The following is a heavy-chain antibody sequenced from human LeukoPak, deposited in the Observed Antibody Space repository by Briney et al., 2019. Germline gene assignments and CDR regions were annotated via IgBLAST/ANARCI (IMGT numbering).Heavy chain of an antibody. CDR3: AIIYGSGSYYLDY. J-gene: IGHJ4*02. Sequence: GRSLRLSCAASGFTFSSYGMHWVRQAPGKGLEWVAVISHGGSNKYYTDSVKGRFTISRDNSENTLYLQMNSLRAKDTAVYYCAIIYGSGSYYLDYWGQGTLVTVSS. CDR1: GFTFSSYG. D-gene: IGHD3-10*01. V-gene: IGHV3-30*03. CDR2: ISHGGSNK.